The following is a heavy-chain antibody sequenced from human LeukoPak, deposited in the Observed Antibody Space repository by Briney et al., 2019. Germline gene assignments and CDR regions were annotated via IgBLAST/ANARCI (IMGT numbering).Heavy chain of an antibody. D-gene: IGHD5-18*01. CDR1: GFTFSSYA. CDR3: AKGLGYSYGYYFDY. J-gene: IGHJ4*02. Sequence: GGSLRLSCAASGFTFSSYAMSWVRQAPGKGLEWVSAISGGGGSTYYADSVKGRVTISRDNSKNTLYLQMNSLRAEDTAVYYCAKGLGYSYGYYFDYWGQGTLVTVSS. V-gene: IGHV3-23*01. CDR2: ISGGGGST.